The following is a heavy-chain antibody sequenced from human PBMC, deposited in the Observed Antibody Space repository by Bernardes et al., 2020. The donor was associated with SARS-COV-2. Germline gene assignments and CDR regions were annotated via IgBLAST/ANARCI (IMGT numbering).Heavy chain of an antibody. D-gene: IGHD2-21*01. CDR3: ARSPLGIAPFDS. V-gene: IGHV3-48*01. CDR2: INGDRSTI. Sequence: GGSLRLSCAASGFTFSHYTMNWVRQAPGKGLEWVSYINGDRSTIYYADSVKGRFTISGDEATNSVFLQMNSLKTEDTAVYYCARSPLGIAPFDSWGQGTLVTVSS. CDR1: GFTFSHYT. J-gene: IGHJ4*02.